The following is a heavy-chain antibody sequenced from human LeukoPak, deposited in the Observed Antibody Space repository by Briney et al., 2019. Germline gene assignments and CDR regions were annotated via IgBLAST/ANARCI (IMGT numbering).Heavy chain of an antibody. CDR2: IKPDGIDK. V-gene: IGHV3-7*01. CDR3: ATISAQTFDI. Sequence: GGSLRLSCVGSGFTFRSHWVNWVRQSPRKGLEWVANIKPDGIDKYYVDSARGRFTVSRDNAKNSAFLQMNSLRAEDTAIYYCATISAQTFDIWGQGTLVSVSS. J-gene: IGHJ3*02. CDR1: GFTFRSHW. D-gene: IGHD5-24*01.